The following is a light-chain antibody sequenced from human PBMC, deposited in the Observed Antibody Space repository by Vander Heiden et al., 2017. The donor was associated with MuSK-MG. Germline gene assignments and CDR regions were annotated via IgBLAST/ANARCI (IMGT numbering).Light chain of an antibody. V-gene: IGKV3-20*01. CDR3: QQYRISLPYT. J-gene: IGKJ2*01. CDR2: GAS. Sequence: EIVLTQSPGTLSLSPGERATLSCRASQSVSSSYFAWYQQKPGQAPRLLIYGASTRATGIPDSFSGSDSGTDFTLTISRREPVDFAVYYCQQYRISLPYTFGQGTKLEIK. CDR1: QSVSSSY.